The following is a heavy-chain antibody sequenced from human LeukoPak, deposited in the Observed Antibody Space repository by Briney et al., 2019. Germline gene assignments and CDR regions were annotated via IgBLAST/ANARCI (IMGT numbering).Heavy chain of an antibody. J-gene: IGHJ5*02. Sequence: PSETLSLTCTVPGGSISSYYWSWIRQPPGKGLEWIGYIYYSGSTNYNPSLKSRVTISVDTSKNQFSLKLSSVTAADTAVYYCARGAVLRYFDWLPTGGNWFDPWGQGTLVTVSS. V-gene: IGHV4-59*01. CDR1: GGSISSYY. CDR2: IYYSGST. CDR3: ARGAVLRYFDWLPTGGNWFDP. D-gene: IGHD3-9*01.